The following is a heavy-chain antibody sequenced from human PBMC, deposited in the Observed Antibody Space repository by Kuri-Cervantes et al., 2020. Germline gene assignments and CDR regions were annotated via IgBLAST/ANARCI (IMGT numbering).Heavy chain of an antibody. CDR3: ARGGRVYSSTWTRKGNWFDP. D-gene: IGHD6-13*01. J-gene: IGHJ5*02. CDR1: GGSFSDYY. CDR2: INHSGST. Sequence: SETLSLTCAVYGGSFSDYYWSWIRQPPGKGLEWIGEINHSGSTNYNPSLKIRFTISVDTSKNQFSLKLSSVTAADTAVYYCARGGRVYSSTWTRKGNWFDPWGQGTLVTVSS. V-gene: IGHV4-34*01.